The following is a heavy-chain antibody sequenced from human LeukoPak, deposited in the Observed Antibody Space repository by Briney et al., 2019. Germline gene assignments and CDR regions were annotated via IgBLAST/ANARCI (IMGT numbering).Heavy chain of an antibody. CDR1: GGSFSGYY. CDR2: INHSGST. Sequence: PSETLSLTCAVYGGSFSGYYWSWIRQPPGKGLEWIGEINHSGSTNYNPSLKSRVTISVDTPKNQFSLKLSSVTAADTAVYYCARGQLERGLDYWGQGTLVTVSS. V-gene: IGHV4-34*01. D-gene: IGHD1-1*01. CDR3: ARGQLERGLDY. J-gene: IGHJ4*02.